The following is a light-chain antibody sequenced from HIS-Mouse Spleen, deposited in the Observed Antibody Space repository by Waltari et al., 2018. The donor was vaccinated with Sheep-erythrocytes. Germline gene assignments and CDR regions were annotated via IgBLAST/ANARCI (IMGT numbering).Light chain of an antibody. CDR1: KLGDKY. J-gene: IGLJ2*01. CDR2: QDS. CDR3: QAWDSSTAV. Sequence: SYELTQPPSVSVSPGQTASITCSGDKLGDKYACWYQQKPGKSPVLVIYQDSKRPSGSPERFAGSNSGNTASLTISGTQAMDEAVYYCQAWDSSTAVFGGGTKLTVL. V-gene: IGLV3-1*01.